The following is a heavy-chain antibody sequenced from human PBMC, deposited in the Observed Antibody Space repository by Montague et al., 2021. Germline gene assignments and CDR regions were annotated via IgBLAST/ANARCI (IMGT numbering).Heavy chain of an antibody. V-gene: IGHV4-61*07. Sequence: TTHYSPSLKSRVAISLDTSKNPFSLTLNSVTAADTAVYYCARPSMVSRNYYYYGIDVWGQGPSVTV. CDR3: ARPSMVSRNYYYYGIDV. CDR2: TT. J-gene: IGHJ6*02. D-gene: IGHD2-21*01.